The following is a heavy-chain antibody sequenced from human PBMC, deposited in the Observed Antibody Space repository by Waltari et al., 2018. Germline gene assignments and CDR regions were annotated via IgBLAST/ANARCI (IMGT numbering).Heavy chain of an antibody. CDR3: ARGGDTPSTRENYFDY. D-gene: IGHD2-21*02. Sequence: QVQLQESGPGLVKPSETLSLTCTVSGGSISSYYWSWIRQPPGKGLEWIGYIYYSGSTKYNPSLKSRVTISVDTSKNQFSLKLSSVTAADTAVYYCARGGDTPSTRENYFDYWGQGTLVTVSS. V-gene: IGHV4-59*01. CDR1: GGSISSYY. J-gene: IGHJ4*02. CDR2: IYYSGST.